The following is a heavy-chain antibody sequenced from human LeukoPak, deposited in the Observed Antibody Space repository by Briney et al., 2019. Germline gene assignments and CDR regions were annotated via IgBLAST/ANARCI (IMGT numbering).Heavy chain of an antibody. Sequence: SVKVSCKASGGTFSSYAISWVRQAPGQGLERMGGIIPIFGTANYAQKFQGRVTITADESTSTAYMELSSLRSEDTAVYYCARELVVVPAATLYFDYWGQGTLVTVSS. V-gene: IGHV1-69*13. D-gene: IGHD2-2*01. CDR3: ARELVVVPAATLYFDY. CDR2: IIPIFGTA. CDR1: GGTFSSYA. J-gene: IGHJ4*02.